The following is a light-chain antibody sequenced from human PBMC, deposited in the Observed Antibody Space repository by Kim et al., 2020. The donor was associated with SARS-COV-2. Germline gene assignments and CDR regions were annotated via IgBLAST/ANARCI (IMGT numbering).Light chain of an antibody. CDR2: SNN. CDR3: AAWDDSRNGWV. V-gene: IGLV1-44*01. Sequence: QSVLTQPPSASGTPGQRVTISCSGSSSNIGSNTVNWYQQLPGTAPKLLIYSNNQRPSGVPDRFSGSKSGTSASLAISGLQSEDEADYYCAAWDDSRNGWVFGGGPQLTVL. CDR1: SSNIGSNT. J-gene: IGLJ3*02.